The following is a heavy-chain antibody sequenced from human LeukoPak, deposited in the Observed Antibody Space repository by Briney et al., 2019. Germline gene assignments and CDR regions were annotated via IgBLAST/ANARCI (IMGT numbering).Heavy chain of an antibody. CDR1: GGSFSGYY. Sequence: PSETLSLTCAVYGGSFSGYYWSWIRQPPGKGLEWIGYIYYSGSTNYNPSLKSRVTISVDTSKNQFSLKLSSVTAADTAVYYCAGYCGGDCSPSQYYFDYWGQGTLVTVSS. CDR3: AGYCGGDCSPSQYYFDY. J-gene: IGHJ4*02. CDR2: IYYSGST. D-gene: IGHD2-21*02. V-gene: IGHV4-59*08.